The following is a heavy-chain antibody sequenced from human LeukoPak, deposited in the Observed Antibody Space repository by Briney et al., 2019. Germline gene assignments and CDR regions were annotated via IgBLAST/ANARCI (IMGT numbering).Heavy chain of an antibody. J-gene: IGHJ4*02. D-gene: IGHD2-2*01. CDR1: GFTFSSYW. Sequence: PGGSLRPSCAASGFTFSSYWMHWVRQAPGKGLVWVSRINTDGSSTSYADSVKGRFTISRDNAKNTLYLQMNSLRAEDTAVYYCARFPYCSSTSCYPDWGQGTLVTVSS. CDR2: INTDGSST. V-gene: IGHV3-74*01. CDR3: ARFPYCSSTSCYPD.